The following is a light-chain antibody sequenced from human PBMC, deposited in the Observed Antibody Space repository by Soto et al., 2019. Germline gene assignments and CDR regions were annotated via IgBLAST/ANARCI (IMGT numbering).Light chain of an antibody. V-gene: IGKV3-15*01. Sequence: EIVLTQSTGTLSVSPGDRATLSCRASQSVGRNLAWYQQKPGQAPRLVIYSASTRATGIPGRFSGSGSGTAFTLTISSLQSEDSAVYYCQHYYVWPLTLGPGTKVDIK. J-gene: IGKJ3*01. CDR3: QHYYVWPLT. CDR2: SAS. CDR1: QSVGRN.